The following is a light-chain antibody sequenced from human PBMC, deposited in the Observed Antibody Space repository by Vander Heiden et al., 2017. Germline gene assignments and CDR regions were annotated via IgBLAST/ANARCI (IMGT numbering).Light chain of an antibody. V-gene: IGKV3D-20*01. CDR1: QSVSSSY. J-gene: IGKJ5*01. Sequence: EIVLTQSPATLSLSPGERATLSCGASQSVSSSYLAWYQQKPGRAPRLLIYDASSRATGIPDRFSGSGSGTDFTLTISRLEPEDFAVYYCQQDGSSPITFGQGTRLEIK. CDR3: QQDGSSPIT. CDR2: DAS.